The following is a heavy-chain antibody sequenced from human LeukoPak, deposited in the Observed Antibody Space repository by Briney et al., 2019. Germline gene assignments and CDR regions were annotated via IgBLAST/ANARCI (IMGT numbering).Heavy chain of an antibody. CDR1: GGSISSGSYY. CDR3: ARARSGLSGWFDP. CDR2: IYTSGST. D-gene: IGHD2-15*01. J-gene: IGHJ5*02. Sequence: KSSETLSLTCTVSGGSISSGSYYWSWIRQPAGKGLEWIGRIYTSGSTNYNPSLKSRVTISVDTSKNQFSLKLSSVTAADTAVYYCARARSGLSGWFDPWGQRTLVTVSS. V-gene: IGHV4-61*02.